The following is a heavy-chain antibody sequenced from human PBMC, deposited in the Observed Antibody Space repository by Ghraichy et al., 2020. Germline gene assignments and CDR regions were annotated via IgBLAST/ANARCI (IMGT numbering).Heavy chain of an antibody. D-gene: IGHD3-3*01. CDR1: GYTFTSYY. CDR2: INPSGGST. Sequence: ASVKVSCKASGYTFTSYYMHWVRQAPGQGLEWMGIINPSGGSTSYAQKFQGRVTMTRDTSTSTVYMELSSLRSEDTAVYYCARRAILSSDLLEWLYFDYWGQGTLVTVSS. J-gene: IGHJ4*02. V-gene: IGHV1-46*01. CDR3: ARRAILSSDLLEWLYFDY.